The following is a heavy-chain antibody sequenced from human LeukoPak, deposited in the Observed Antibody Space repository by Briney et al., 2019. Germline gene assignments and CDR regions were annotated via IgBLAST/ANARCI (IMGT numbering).Heavy chain of an antibody. CDR1: GFTFSSYS. J-gene: IGHJ6*03. V-gene: IGHV3-48*01. Sequence: GGSLRLSCAASGFTFSSYSMNWVRQAPGKGLEWVSYISSSSSAIYYADSVKGRFTISRDNAKNSLYLQMNSLRAEDTAVYYCAFGVVTTYYMDVWGKGTTVTVSS. CDR2: ISSSSSAI. D-gene: IGHD3-3*01. CDR3: AFGVVTTYYMDV.